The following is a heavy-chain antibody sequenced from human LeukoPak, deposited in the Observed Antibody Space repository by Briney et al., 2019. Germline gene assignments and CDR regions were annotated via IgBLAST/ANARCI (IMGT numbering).Heavy chain of an antibody. V-gene: IGHV3-23*01. CDR1: GFTFSSYA. Sequence: GGSLRLSCAVSGFTFSSYAMHWVRQAPGKGLEWVSSIRNNGLGTHYADSVKGRFTISRDDSKNALYLQMSRLRADDTAVYYCAKVLPPRGGRSGWYETNDYWGQGTLVTVSS. CDR2: IRNNGLGT. CDR3: AKVLPPRGGRSGWYETNDY. J-gene: IGHJ4*02. D-gene: IGHD6-19*01.